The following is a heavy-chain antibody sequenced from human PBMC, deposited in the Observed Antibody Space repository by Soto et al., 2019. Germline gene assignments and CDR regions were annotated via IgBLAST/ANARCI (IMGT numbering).Heavy chain of an antibody. CDR3: ARGRNGSSWYSLAY. CDR1: GYTFTSYD. Sequence: ASVKVSCKASGYTFTSYDINWVRQATGQGLEWMGWMNPNSGNTGYAQKFQGRVTMTRNTSISTAYMELSSLRSEDTAVFYCARGRNGSSWYSLAYWGQGTLVTVSS. J-gene: IGHJ4*02. CDR2: MNPNSGNT. V-gene: IGHV1-8*01. D-gene: IGHD6-13*01.